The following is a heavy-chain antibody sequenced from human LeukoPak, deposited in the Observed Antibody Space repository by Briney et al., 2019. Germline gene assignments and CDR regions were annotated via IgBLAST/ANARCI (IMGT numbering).Heavy chain of an antibody. CDR2: INPSGGST. J-gene: IGHJ6*03. D-gene: IGHD2-2*01. CDR3: ARDGDQLLSYYYYYYMDV. Sequence: ASVKVSCKASGYTFTSYYMHWVRQAPGQGLEWMGIINPSGGSTSYAQKLQGRVTMTTDTSTSTAYMELRSLRSDDTAVYYCARDGDQLLSYYYYYYMDVWGKGTTVTVSS. CDR1: GYTFTSYY. V-gene: IGHV1-46*01.